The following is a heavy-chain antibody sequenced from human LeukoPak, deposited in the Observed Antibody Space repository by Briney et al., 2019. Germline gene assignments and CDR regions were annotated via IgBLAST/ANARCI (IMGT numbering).Heavy chain of an antibody. D-gene: IGHD5-12*01. CDR2: ISGSGGST. J-gene: IGHJ4*02. CDR3: ARASGYSGYDPFDY. CDR1: GFTFSSYA. Sequence: GGSLRLSCAASGFTFSSYAMSWVRQAPGKGLEWVSAISGSGGSTYYADSVKGRFTISRDNSKNTLYLQMDSLRAEDTVVYYCARASGYSGYDPFDYWGQGTLVTVSS. V-gene: IGHV3-23*01.